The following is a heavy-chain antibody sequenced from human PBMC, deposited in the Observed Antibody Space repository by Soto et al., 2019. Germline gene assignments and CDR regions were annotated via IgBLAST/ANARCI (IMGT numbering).Heavy chain of an antibody. J-gene: IGHJ6*02. CDR3: ARRSGYYYGMDV. CDR1: GGSISSSSYY. V-gene: IGHV4-39*01. Sequence: LSLTCTVSGGSISSSSYYWGWIRQPPGKGLEWIGSIYYSGSTYYNPSLKSRVTISVDTSKNQFSLKLSSVTAADTAVYYCARRSGYYYGMDVWGQGTTVTVSS. CDR2: IYYSGST.